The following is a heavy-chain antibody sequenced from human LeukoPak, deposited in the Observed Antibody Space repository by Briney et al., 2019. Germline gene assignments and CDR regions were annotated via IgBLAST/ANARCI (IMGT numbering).Heavy chain of an antibody. V-gene: IGHV4-59*08. CDR3: ARNPGWESGSYYVAGAFDI. Sequence: SETLSLTCTVSGGSISSYYWSWIRRPPGKGLEWIGYIYYSGSTNYNPSLKSRVTISVDTSKNQFSLKLSSMTAADTAVYYCARNPGWESGSYYVAGAFDIWGQGTMVTVSS. D-gene: IGHD1-26*01. J-gene: IGHJ3*02. CDR1: GGSISSYY. CDR2: IYYSGST.